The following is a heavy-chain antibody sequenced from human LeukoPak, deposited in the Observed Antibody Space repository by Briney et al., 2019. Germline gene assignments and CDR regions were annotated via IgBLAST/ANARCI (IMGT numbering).Heavy chain of an antibody. Sequence: SETLSLTCTVSGGSISCYYWSWIRQPPGKGLEWIGYIYYSGSTNYNPSLKSRVTISVDTSKNQFSPKLSSVTAADTAVYYCARYGEMADYFDYWGQGTLVTVSS. V-gene: IGHV4-59*01. D-gene: IGHD4-17*01. CDR3: ARYGEMADYFDY. J-gene: IGHJ4*02. CDR2: IYYSGST. CDR1: GGSISCYY.